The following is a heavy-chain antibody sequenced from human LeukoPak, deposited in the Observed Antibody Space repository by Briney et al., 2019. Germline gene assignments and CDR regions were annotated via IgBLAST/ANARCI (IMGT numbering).Heavy chain of an antibody. V-gene: IGHV4-39*01. CDR2: IYSSGST. Sequence: PSETLSLTCTVSGGSISSRSYSWDWIRQPPGKRPEWIGDIYSSGSTSYNPSLKSRVTISVDTSKNQFSLKLSSVTAADTAVYYCATGAYCGGDCFDAFDIWGQGTMVTISS. CDR1: GGSISSRSYS. D-gene: IGHD2-21*01. J-gene: IGHJ3*02. CDR3: ATGAYCGGDCFDAFDI.